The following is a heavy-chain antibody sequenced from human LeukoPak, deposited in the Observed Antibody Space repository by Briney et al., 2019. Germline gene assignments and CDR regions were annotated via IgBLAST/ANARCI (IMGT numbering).Heavy chain of an antibody. CDR2: IYYSGST. J-gene: IGHJ4*02. D-gene: IGHD5-18*01. CDR1: GDSISSYY. CDR3: ARGSRYINGYPYFDY. Sequence: SETLSLTCTVSGDSISSYYWSWIRQPPGKGLEWIGYIYYSGSTSYNPSLKSRVTISVDTSKNQFSLKLSSVTAADTAVYYCARGSRYINGYPYFDYWGRGTLVTFSS. V-gene: IGHV4-59*01.